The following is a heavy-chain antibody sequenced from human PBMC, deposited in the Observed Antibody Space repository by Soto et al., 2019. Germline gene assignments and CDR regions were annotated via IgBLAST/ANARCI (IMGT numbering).Heavy chain of an antibody. CDR3: ARAFVDTAMVIRFYVDY. CDR1: GGSFSGYY. D-gene: IGHD5-18*01. CDR2: INRSGST. J-gene: IGHJ4*02. V-gene: IGHV4-34*01. Sequence: SETLSLTCAGYGGSFSGYYWSLIRQPPGKGLEWIGEINRSGSTNYNPSLKSRVTISVDTSKNQFSLKLSSVTAEDTAVYYCARAFVDTAMVIRFYVDYWGQGNLVAVSS.